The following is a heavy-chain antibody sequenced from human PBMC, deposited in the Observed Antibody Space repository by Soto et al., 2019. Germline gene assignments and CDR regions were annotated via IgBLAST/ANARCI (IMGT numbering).Heavy chain of an antibody. Sequence: PVGSLRLSCAASGFTFDDYAMHWVRQAPGKGLEWVSGISWNSGSIGYADSVKGRFTISRDNAKNSLYLQMNSLRAEDTALYYCAKGGDWNDVGFDYWGQGTLVTVSS. D-gene: IGHD1-1*01. CDR2: ISWNSGSI. CDR1: GFTFDDYA. J-gene: IGHJ4*02. V-gene: IGHV3-9*01. CDR3: AKGGDWNDVGFDY.